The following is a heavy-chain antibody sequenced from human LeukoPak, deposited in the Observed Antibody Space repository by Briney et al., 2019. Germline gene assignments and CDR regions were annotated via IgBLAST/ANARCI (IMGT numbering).Heavy chain of an antibody. J-gene: IGHJ6*03. D-gene: IGHD5-18*01. CDR1: GGSTSSYY. V-gene: IGHV4-4*07. Sequence: SETLSLTCTVSGGSTSSYYWSWIRQPAGKGLEWIGRIYSSGSTNYNPSLKSRVTMSIDTSKNQFSLKLSSVTAADTAVYYCARDKAAIYYYTDDWGKGTTVTVSS. CDR2: IYSSGST. CDR3: ARDKAAIYYYTDD.